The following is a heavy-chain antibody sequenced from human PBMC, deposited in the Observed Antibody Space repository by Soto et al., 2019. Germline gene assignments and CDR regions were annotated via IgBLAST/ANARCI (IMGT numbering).Heavy chain of an antibody. CDR1: GFTFSSYG. J-gene: IGHJ6*02. V-gene: IGHV3-30*18. D-gene: IGHD6-13*01. CDR3: AKDLVAAGDGMDV. Sequence: QVQLVESGGGVVQPGRSLRLSCAASGFTFSSYGMHWVRQAPGKGLEWVAVISYDGSNKYYADSVKGRFTISRDNSKNTLYLQVNSLRAEDTAVYYCAKDLVAAGDGMDVWGQGTTVTVSS. CDR2: ISYDGSNK.